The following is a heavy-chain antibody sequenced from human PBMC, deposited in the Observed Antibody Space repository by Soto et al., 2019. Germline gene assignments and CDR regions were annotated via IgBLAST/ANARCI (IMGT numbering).Heavy chain of an antibody. J-gene: IGHJ4*02. D-gene: IGHD6-13*01. Sequence: QVQLVESGGGVVQPGRSLRLSCAASGFTFSNYALHWVRQAPGKGLEWVAVISDDGSNKYYADSVKGRFTISRDNSKNTLYLQMNSLRAADTAMYYCARDRFASSWSYFDYWGQGTPVTVSS. CDR3: ARDRFASSWSYFDY. CDR1: GFTFSNYA. CDR2: ISDDGSNK. V-gene: IGHV3-30-3*01.